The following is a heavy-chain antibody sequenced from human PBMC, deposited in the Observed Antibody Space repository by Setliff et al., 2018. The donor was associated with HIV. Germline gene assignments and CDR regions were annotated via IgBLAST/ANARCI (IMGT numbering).Heavy chain of an antibody. V-gene: IGHV3-11*04. CDR2: ISSSGSTI. CDR3: AREEKSVILEWFQIGREFFGY. CDR1: GVTLNNTY. J-gene: IGHJ4*02. D-gene: IGHD3-3*01. Sequence: PGGSLRLSCAASGVTLNNTYMNWVRQAPGKGLEWLSYISSSGSTIYYADSVKGRFTVSRDNAKNSLYLQMNSLRAEDTAVYYCAREEKSVILEWFQIGREFFGYWGQGTLVTVSS.